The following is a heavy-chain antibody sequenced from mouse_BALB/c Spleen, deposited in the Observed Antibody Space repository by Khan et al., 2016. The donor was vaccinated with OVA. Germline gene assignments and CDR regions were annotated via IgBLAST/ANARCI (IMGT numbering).Heavy chain of an antibody. D-gene: IGHD2-1*01. J-gene: IGHJ2*01. CDR2: INPSNGRT. V-gene: IGHV1S81*02. CDR1: GYTLTSYW. CDR3: ARLLINFDY. Sequence: QVQLQQPGAELVNPGASVNLSCKASGYTLTSYWMHWVKQWPGQGLEWIGEINPSNGRTNYNEKFKSKATLTVDKSSSTAYMQLSSPTSEDSAVYYCARLLINFDYWGQGTTLTVSS.